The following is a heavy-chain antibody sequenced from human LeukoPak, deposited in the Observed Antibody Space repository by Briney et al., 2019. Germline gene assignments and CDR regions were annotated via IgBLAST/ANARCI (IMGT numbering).Heavy chain of an antibody. CDR2: IIPIFGTA. D-gene: IGHD3-22*01. CDR1: GGTFSSYA. CDR3: ARDHYYDSSGYYGPLDY. V-gene: IGHV1-69*05. Sequence: SVKVSCKASGGTFSSYAISWVRQAPGQGLEWMGGIIPIFGTANYAQKFQGRVTITTDESTSTAYMELSSLRSEDTAVYYCARDHYYDSSGYYGPLDYWGQGTLVTVSS. J-gene: IGHJ4*02.